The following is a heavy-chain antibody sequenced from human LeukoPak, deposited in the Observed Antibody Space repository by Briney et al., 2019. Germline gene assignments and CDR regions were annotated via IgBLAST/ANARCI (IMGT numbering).Heavy chain of an antibody. J-gene: IGHJ6*03. CDR2: INHSGST. Sequence: SETLSLTCAVYGGSFSGFYWGWIRPPPGKGLEWIGEINHSGSTNYNPSLKSRVTISVDTSKNQFSLKLTSVTAADTAVYYCARDRGHNMDVWGRGTTVTVSS. V-gene: IGHV4-34*01. D-gene: IGHD2-15*01. CDR3: ARDRGHNMDV. CDR1: GGSFSGFY.